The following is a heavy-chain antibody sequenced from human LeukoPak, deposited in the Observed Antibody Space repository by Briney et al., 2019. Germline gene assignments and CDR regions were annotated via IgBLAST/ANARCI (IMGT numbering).Heavy chain of an antibody. CDR3: ARAPFLWYFDY. CDR2: IYYSGST. Sequence: SETLSLICSVSGGSIRSYYWSWIRQPPGKGLEWIGYIYYSGSTNYDPSLKSRVTISVDTSKNQFSLKLSSVTAADTAVYYCARAPFLWYFDYWGHGALVTVSS. J-gene: IGHJ4*01. CDR1: GGSIRSYY. V-gene: IGHV4-59*01. D-gene: IGHD2-21*01.